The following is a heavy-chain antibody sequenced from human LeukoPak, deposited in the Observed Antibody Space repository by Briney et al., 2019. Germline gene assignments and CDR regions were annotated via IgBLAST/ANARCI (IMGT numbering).Heavy chain of an antibody. Sequence: ASVKVSCKASGGTFSSYAISWVRQAPGQGLEWMGGIIPIFGTANYAQKFQGRVTITADKSTSTAYMELSSLRSEDTAVYYCARVVVVAAGGDYYCYYGMDVWGKGTTVTVSS. V-gene: IGHV1-69*06. CDR2: IIPIFGTA. D-gene: IGHD2-15*01. J-gene: IGHJ6*04. CDR1: GGTFSSYA. CDR3: ARVVVVAAGGDYYCYYGMDV.